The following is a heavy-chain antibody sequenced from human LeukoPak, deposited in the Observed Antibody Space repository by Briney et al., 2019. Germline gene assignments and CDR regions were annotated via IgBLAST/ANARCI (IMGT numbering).Heavy chain of an antibody. CDR3: ARQYSYGRYNWFDP. Sequence: SETLSLTCTVSGYSISNDYYWGWIRQPPGKGLEWIGSIYHSGSTYYNPSLKSRVTISVDTSKNQFSLKLSSVTAADTAVYYCARQYSYGRYNWFDPWGQGTLVTVSS. V-gene: IGHV4-38-2*02. J-gene: IGHJ5*02. CDR1: GYSISNDYY. CDR2: IYHSGST. D-gene: IGHD5-18*01.